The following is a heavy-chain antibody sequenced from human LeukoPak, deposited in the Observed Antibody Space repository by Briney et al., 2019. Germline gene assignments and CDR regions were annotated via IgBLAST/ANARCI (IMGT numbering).Heavy chain of an antibody. V-gene: IGHV3-30-3*01. D-gene: IGHD6-13*01. J-gene: IGHJ4*02. CDR3: ARGHAAAGYSDY. Sequence: GGSLRLSCAASGFTFSSYAMHWVRQVPGKGLEWVTVFSYDGINKYYADSMKGRFSVSRDNSKNTLYLQMNSLKVEDTAVYYCARGHAAAGYSDYWGQGALVTVSS. CDR2: FSYDGINK. CDR1: GFTFSSYA.